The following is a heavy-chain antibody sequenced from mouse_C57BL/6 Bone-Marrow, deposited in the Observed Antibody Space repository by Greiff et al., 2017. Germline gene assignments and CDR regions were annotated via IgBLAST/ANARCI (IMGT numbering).Heavy chain of an antibody. V-gene: IGHV3-6*01. CDR3: AREEGTRFAY. CDR1: GYSITSGYY. J-gene: IGHJ3*01. D-gene: IGHD2-13*01. Sequence: EVHLVESGPGLVKPSQSLSLTCSVTGYSITSGYYWNWIRQFPGNKLEWMGYISYDGSNNYNPSLKNRISITRDTSKNQFFLKLNSVTTEDTATYDCAREEGTRFAYWGQGTLVTVSA. CDR2: ISYDGSN.